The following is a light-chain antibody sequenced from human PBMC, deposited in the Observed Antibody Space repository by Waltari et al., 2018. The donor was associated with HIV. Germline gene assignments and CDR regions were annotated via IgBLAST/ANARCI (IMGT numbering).Light chain of an antibody. V-gene: IGLV1-51*02. CDR3: GTWDSTLSVGV. CDR1: SSNIGDNF. Sequence: QSVLTQPPSVSAAPGQKVTISCSGSSSNIGDNFVSWYQQFPGTAPKFLIHENNKRPSGIPDRFSGSKSGTSATLGITGLQTGDEADYYCGTWDSTLSVGVFGGGTKLTVL. CDR2: ENN. J-gene: IGLJ3*02.